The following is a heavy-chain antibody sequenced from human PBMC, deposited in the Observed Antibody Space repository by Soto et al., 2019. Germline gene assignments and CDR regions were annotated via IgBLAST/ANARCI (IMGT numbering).Heavy chain of an antibody. CDR1: GYTFTSYG. CDR3: ASDCSGGCCYYYYGMDV. V-gene: IGHV1-18*04. CDR2: ISAYNGNT. J-gene: IGHJ6*02. D-gene: IGHD2-15*01. Sequence: ASVKVSCKASGYTFTSYGISWVRQAPGQGLEWMGWISAYNGNTNYAQKLQGRVTMTTDTSTSTAYMELRSLRSDDTAVYYCASDCSGGCCYYYYGMDVWGQGTTVTVSS.